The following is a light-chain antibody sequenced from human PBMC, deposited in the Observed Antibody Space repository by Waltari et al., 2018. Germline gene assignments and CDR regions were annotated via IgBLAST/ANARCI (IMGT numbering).Light chain of an antibody. CDR1: RSEVRATNF. CDR3: CSCVGRNIYWV. CDR2: DIN. Sequence: QSALTQPRSVSGSPGQSVNTPCTGTRSEVRATNFVFWYQHHPDKAPKLIIYDINKRPSGVPDRFSGSKSGNTASLTIAGLQAEDEADYYCCSCVGRNIYWVFGGGTKLTVL. J-gene: IGLJ3*02. V-gene: IGLV2-11*01.